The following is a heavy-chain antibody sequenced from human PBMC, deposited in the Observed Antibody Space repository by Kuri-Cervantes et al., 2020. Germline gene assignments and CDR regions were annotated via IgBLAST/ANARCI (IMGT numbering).Heavy chain of an antibody. CDR2: INHSGST. V-gene: IGHV4-34*01. J-gene: IGHJ4*02. Sequence: GSLRLSCAVYGGSFSGYYWSWIRQPPGKGLEWIGEINHSGSTNYNPSLKSRVTISVDTSKNQFSLKLSSVTAADTAVYYCASYYYDILTGFVPFYYFDYWGQGTLVTVSS. D-gene: IGHD3-9*01. CDR3: ASYYYDILTGFVPFYYFDY. CDR1: GGSFSGYY.